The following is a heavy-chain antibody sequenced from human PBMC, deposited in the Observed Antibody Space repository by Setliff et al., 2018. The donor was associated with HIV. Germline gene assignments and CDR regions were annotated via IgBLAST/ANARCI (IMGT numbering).Heavy chain of an antibody. V-gene: IGHV3-23*01. CDR2: ISVSGDIT. CDR3: ARRYSSSSTGFDY. D-gene: IGHD6-6*01. J-gene: IGHJ4*02. Sequence: GGSLRLSCAASGFTFSNFAMSWVRQAPGKGLEWVSSISVSGDITDYADSVKGRFTISRDNAKNSLYLQMNSLRAEDTAVYYCARRYSSSSTGFDYWGQGTLVTVSS. CDR1: GFTFSNFA.